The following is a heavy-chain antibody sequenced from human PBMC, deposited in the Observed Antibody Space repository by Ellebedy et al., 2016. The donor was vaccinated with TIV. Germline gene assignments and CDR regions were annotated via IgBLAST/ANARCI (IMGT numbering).Heavy chain of an antibody. V-gene: IGHV4-4*07. J-gene: IGHJ5*01. Sequence: SETLSLXXTVSGDSMNNYYWIWIRKPAGKGLEWIGRMFTSGGTSYNPNLNPSLKSRVTMSLDTSDNQFSLKLSSVTAADTAVYYCARGTGWLFDSWGQGTLVTVSS. D-gene: IGHD5-12*01. CDR3: ARGTGWLFDS. CDR1: GDSMNNYY. CDR2: MFTSGGT.